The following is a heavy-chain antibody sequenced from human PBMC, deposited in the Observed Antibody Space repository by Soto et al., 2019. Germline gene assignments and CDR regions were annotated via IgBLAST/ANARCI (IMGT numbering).Heavy chain of an antibody. Sequence: VQLVESGGGLVQPGRSLRLSCAASGFTFDDYAMHWVRQAPGKGLEWVSGISWNSGSIGYADSVKGRFTISRDNAKNSLYLQMNSLRAEDTALYYCAKDTHYYGSGSPLGYWGQGTLVTVSS. CDR3: AKDTHYYGSGSPLGY. CDR2: ISWNSGSI. CDR1: GFTFDDYA. V-gene: IGHV3-9*01. J-gene: IGHJ4*02. D-gene: IGHD3-10*01.